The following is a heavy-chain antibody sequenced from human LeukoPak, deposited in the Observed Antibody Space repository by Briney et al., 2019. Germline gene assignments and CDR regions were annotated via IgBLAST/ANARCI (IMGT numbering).Heavy chain of an antibody. J-gene: IGHJ4*02. V-gene: IGHV3-9*03. CDR3: AKDGDVRYCSGGSCHLGGGYFDY. D-gene: IGHD2-15*01. Sequence: GGSLRLSCAASGFTFYDYAMHWVREAPGKGQERVSGISWNIGSIGYADSVKGRFTISRDNAKNSLYLQMNSLRAEDLALYYCAKDGDVRYCSGGSCHLGGGYFDYWGQGTLVTVSS. CDR1: GFTFYDYA. CDR2: ISWNIGSI.